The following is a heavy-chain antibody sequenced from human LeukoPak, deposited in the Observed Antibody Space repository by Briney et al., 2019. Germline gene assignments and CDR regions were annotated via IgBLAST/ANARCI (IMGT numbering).Heavy chain of an antibody. Sequence: GGSLRLSCEGSGFTFSNYWRGRVRQAPGKGLQWVANIKTDGSEKYYVDSVKGRFTISRDNAKNSLYLQMNSLRAEDTAVYYCATYSSLNRREFQYWGQGTLLTVSS. J-gene: IGHJ1*01. V-gene: IGHV3-7*01. CDR2: IKTDGSEK. CDR1: GFTFSNYW. D-gene: IGHD3-22*01. CDR3: ATYSSLNRREFQY.